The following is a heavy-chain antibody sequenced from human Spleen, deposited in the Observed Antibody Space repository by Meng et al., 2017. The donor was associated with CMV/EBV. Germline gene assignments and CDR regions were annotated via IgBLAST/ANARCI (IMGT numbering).Heavy chain of an antibody. V-gene: IGHV3-23*01. J-gene: IGHJ5*02. D-gene: IGHD1-14*01. Sequence: FTFRTSVMGWNRQHPGGRLEWISVISDSGATTSCEEYAGFVKGRFTISRDNFKNMLYLQMNSLGAEDTAVYYCARFPTGWPNWVDPWGQGTLVTVSS. CDR2: ISDSGATT. CDR3: ARFPTGWPNWVDP. CDR1: FTFRTSV.